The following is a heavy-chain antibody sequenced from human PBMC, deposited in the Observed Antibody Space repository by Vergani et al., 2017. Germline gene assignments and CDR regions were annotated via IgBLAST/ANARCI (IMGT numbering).Heavy chain of an antibody. CDR3: ARDWGYYGSGSYYGMDV. CDR2: ISYDGSNK. V-gene: IGHV3-30*03. J-gene: IGHJ6*02. CDR1: GFTFSSYG. D-gene: IGHD3-10*01. Sequence: QVQLVESGGGVVQPGRSLRLSCAASGFTFSSYGMHWVRQAPGKGLEWVAVISYDGSNKYYADSVKGRFTISRDNSKNTLYLQMNSLRAEDTAVYYCARDWGYYGSGSYYGMDVWGQGTTVTVSS.